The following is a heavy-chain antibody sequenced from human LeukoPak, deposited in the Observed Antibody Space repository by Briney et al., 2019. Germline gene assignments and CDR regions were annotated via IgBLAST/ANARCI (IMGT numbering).Heavy chain of an antibody. CDR3: ARVAELRYSDWLLYPDYYYYYMDV. CDR2: ISAYNGNT. CDR1: GYTFTSYG. D-gene: IGHD3-9*01. Sequence: ASVKVSCKASGYTFTSYGISWVRQAPGQGLEWMGWISAYNGNTNYAQKLQGRVTMTTDTSTSTAYMELRSLRSDDTAVYYSARVAELRYSDWLLYPDYYYYYMDVWGKGTTVTISS. J-gene: IGHJ6*03. V-gene: IGHV1-18*01.